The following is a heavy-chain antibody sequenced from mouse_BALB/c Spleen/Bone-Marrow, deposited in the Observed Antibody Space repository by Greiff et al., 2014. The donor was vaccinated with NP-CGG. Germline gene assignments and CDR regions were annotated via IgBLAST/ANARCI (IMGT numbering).Heavy chain of an antibody. CDR2: IYPGDSDT. CDR1: GYSFTSYW. Sequence: GQLKGSGTVLARPGASGKMSCKASGYSFTSYWKHWVKQRPGRGLEWIGAIYPGDSDTSFNQKFKDKAKLTAVTSASTAYMELSSLTNEDSAVYYCTRRTATLDYWGQGTTLTVSS. V-gene: IGHV1-5*01. J-gene: IGHJ2*01. CDR3: TRRTATLDY. D-gene: IGHD1-2*01.